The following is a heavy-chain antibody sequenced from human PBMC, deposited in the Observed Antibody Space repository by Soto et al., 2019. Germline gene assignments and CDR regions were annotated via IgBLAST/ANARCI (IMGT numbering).Heavy chain of an antibody. J-gene: IGHJ3*02. Sequence: GGSLRLSCAASGFTFTSYAMSWVRQAPGKGLEWASAISGSGGSTYYADSVKGRFTISRDNSKNTLYLQMNSLRAEDTAVYYCTKDGTGYYPGDRAAFDIWGQGTMVTVSS. CDR1: GFTFTSYA. CDR3: TKDGTGYYPGDRAAFDI. D-gene: IGHD3-9*01. V-gene: IGHV3-23*01. CDR2: ISGSGGST.